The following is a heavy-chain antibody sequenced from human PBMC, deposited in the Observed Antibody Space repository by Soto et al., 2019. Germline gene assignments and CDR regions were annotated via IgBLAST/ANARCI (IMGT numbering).Heavy chain of an antibody. CDR3: ARAQRFSDWFDP. Sequence: PSETLSLTCTVSGGAISTYYWTWIRQPAGKGLEWIGRIYSSGSTKDNPSLQSRVTMSLDTSNNQFSLRLTSVTAADTAVYYCARAQRFSDWFDPWGQGTLVNVS. CDR2: IYSSGST. V-gene: IGHV4-4*07. J-gene: IGHJ5*02. D-gene: IGHD3-3*01. CDR1: GGAISTYY.